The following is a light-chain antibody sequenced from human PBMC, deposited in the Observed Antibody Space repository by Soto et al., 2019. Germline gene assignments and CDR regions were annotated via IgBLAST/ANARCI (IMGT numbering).Light chain of an antibody. CDR2: DTS. Sequence: DIVMTQSPDSLAVSLGERATIRFSSRHGVLKSSIKKNSLAWYQQKPGQAPRLLIYDTSSRASGIPDRFSGSGSGTDFTLTISRLETEDFAVFYCQQYGTSEIIFGQGTRLEIK. CDR1: HGVLKSSIKKNS. J-gene: IGKJ5*01. CDR3: QQYGTSEII. V-gene: IGKV4-1*01.